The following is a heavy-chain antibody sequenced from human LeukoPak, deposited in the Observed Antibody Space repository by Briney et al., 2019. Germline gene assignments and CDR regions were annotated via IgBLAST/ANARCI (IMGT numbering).Heavy chain of an antibody. CDR3: ARATEGTVP. D-gene: IGHD1-1*01. V-gene: IGHV3-48*03. Sequence: GGSLRLSCAASGFTFSSYEMNWVRQGPGKGLEWVSYISSSGSTKYYADSVKGRFTISRDNSKNTLYLQMNSLRAEDTAVYYCARATEGTVPWGQGTLVTVSS. CDR2: ISSSGSTK. CDR1: GFTFSSYE. J-gene: IGHJ5*02.